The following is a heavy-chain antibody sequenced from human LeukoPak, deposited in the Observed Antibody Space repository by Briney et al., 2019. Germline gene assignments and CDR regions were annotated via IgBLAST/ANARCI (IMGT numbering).Heavy chain of an antibody. Sequence: GGSLRLSCAASGFTFSSYGMHWVRQAPGKGLERVAVISYDGSNKYYADSVKGRFTISRDNSKNTLYLQMNSLRAEDTAVYYCARPWGQWLVLYYFDYWGQGTLVTVSS. J-gene: IGHJ4*02. CDR2: ISYDGSNK. D-gene: IGHD6-19*01. CDR3: ARPWGQWLVLYYFDY. CDR1: GFTFSSYG. V-gene: IGHV3-30*03.